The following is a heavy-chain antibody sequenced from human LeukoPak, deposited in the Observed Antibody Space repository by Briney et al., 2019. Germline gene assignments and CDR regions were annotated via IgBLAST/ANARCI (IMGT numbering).Heavy chain of an antibody. CDR1: GFTFSSYS. V-gene: IGHV3-21*01. CDR2: ISCSSSYI. Sequence: GGSLRLSCAASGFTFSSYSMNWVRQAPGKGLEWVSSISCSSSYIYYADSVKGRFTISRDNAKNSLYLQMNSLRAEDTAVYYCASPRTSTDAFDIWGQGTMVTVSS. D-gene: IGHD2-2*01. J-gene: IGHJ3*02. CDR3: ASPRTSTDAFDI.